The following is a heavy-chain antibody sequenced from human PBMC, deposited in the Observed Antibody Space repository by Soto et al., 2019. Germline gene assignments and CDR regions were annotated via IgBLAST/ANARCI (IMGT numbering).Heavy chain of an antibody. CDR3: ARKVASSDDAFDI. CDR1: GGTFSSYT. Sequence: QLQLVQSGAEMKKPGSSVKVSCKASGGTFSSYTFNWVRQAPGQGLEWVGGIIPMFGTTYYAQKFQGRVTITAGGSTNTAYMELNSLRSDDPAVYFCARKVASSDDAFDIWGQGTLVTVST. J-gene: IGHJ3*02. CDR2: IIPMFGTT. V-gene: IGHV1-69*01.